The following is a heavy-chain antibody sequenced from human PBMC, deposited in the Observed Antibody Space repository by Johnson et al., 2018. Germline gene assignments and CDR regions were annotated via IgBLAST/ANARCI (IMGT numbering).Heavy chain of an antibody. CDR1: GVSLSLHQ. Sequence: VQLQESGPGLVKXSETLSLICTVSGVSLSLHQWNWIRQPPGKGLECVGRIKGKTSGGTIEYAAPVKGRFTIPRDDSKTTLYLEMNSLTTEDTAVYYCTTGIYYVSIGYYHAFDIWGEGQWSPSLQ. J-gene: IGHJ3*02. CDR3: TTGIYYVSIGYYHAFDI. CDR2: IKGKTSGGTI. V-gene: IGHV3-15*07. D-gene: IGHD3-22*01.